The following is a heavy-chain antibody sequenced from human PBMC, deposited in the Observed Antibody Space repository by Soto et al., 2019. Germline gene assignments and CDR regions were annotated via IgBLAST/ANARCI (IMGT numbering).Heavy chain of an antibody. D-gene: IGHD3-10*01. CDR2: IYPGDSDT. V-gene: IGHV5-51*01. CDR1: GYTFTNNW. CDR3: ARRSEDHYCSGKHYGLDV. Sequence: VESLKISCKGSGYTFTNNWVGWVRQMPGKGLEWMGIIYPGDSDTRYSPSFQGQVTISVDKSIATAYLQWSSLKASDTAMYYCARRSEDHYCSGKHYGLDVCGQGTKVTVAS. J-gene: IGHJ6*02.